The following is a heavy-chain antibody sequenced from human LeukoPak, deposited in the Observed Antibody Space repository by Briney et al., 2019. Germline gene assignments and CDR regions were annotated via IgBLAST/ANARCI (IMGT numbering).Heavy chain of an antibody. CDR2: IYTSGST. D-gene: IGHD3-9*01. V-gene: IGHV4-59*10. J-gene: IGHJ5*02. CDR1: GGSFSGYY. CDR3: ARGAGILTGYSPPRWFDP. Sequence: SETLSLTCAVYGGSFSGYYWSWIRQPAGKGLEWIGRIYTSGSTNYNPCLKSRVTMSVDTSKNQFSLKLSSVTAADTAVYYCARGAGILTGYSPPRWFDPWGQGTLVTVSS.